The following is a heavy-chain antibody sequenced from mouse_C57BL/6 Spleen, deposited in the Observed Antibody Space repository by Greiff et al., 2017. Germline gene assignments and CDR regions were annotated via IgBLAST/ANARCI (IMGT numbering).Heavy chain of an antibody. J-gene: IGHJ1*03. Sequence: EVQLQQSGPELVKPGASVKISCKASGYTFTDYYMNWVKQSHGKSLEWIRDINPNNGGTSYNQKFKGKATFTVDKSSSTASMELRSLTSEDSEVYYCASHYYGSSYWYFDVWGTGTTVTVSS. CDR2: INPNNGGT. CDR3: ASHYYGSSYWYFDV. V-gene: IGHV1-26*01. D-gene: IGHD1-1*01. CDR1: GYTFTDYY.